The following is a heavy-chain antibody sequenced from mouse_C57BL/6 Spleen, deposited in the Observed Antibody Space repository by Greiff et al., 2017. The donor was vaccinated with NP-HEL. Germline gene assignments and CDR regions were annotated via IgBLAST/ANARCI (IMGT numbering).Heavy chain of an antibody. V-gene: IGHV14-4*01. CDR1: GFNIKDDY. CDR3: TTEWSNSFDY. Sequence: VQLKQSGAELVRPGASVKLSCTASGFNIKDDYMHWVKQRPEQGLEWIGWIDPENGDTEYASKFQGTATITADTSSNTAYLQLSSLTSEDTAVYYCTTEWSNSFDYWGQGTTLTVSS. D-gene: IGHD1-3*01. J-gene: IGHJ2*01. CDR2: IDPENGDT.